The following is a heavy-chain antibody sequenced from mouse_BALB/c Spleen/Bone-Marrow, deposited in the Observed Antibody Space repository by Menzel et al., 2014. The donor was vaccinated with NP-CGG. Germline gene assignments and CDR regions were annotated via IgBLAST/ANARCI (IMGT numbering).Heavy chain of an antibody. Sequence: QVQLQQSGAELVRPGSSVKISCKASGYAFSSYWMNWVKQRPGQGLEWIGQIYPGDGDTNYNGKFKGKATLTADKSSSTAYMQLSSLTSEGSAVYFCARRGYYYGSSYVDYWGQGTPLTGSS. V-gene: IGHV1-80*01. CDR1: GYAFSSYW. CDR2: IYPGDGDT. D-gene: IGHD1-1*01. CDR3: ARRGYYYGSSYVDY. J-gene: IGHJ2*01.